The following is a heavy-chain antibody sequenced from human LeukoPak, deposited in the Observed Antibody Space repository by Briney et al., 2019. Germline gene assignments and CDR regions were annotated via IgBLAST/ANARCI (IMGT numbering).Heavy chain of an antibody. D-gene: IGHD1-1*01. Sequence: PSETLSLTCTVSGGSISSYYWSWIRQPPGKGLEWIGYIYYSGSTNYNPSLKSRVTISVDTSKNQFSRKLSSVTAADTAVYYCARSNWNELDYWGQGTLGTVSS. CDR2: IYYSGST. CDR1: GGSISSYY. J-gene: IGHJ4*02. V-gene: IGHV4-59*01. CDR3: ARSNWNELDY.